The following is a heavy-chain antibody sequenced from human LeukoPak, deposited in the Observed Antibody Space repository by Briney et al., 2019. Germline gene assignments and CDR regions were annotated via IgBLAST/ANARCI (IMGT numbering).Heavy chain of an antibody. V-gene: IGHV3-66*01. CDR1: GFTVSNNY. Sequence: GGSLRLSCAASGFTVSNNYMSWVRQTPGKGLEWASVIYSGGSTYYADSVKGRFTISGDNSKNTLCLQMDSLRAEDTAVYYCARDRAAGNFDYWGQGTLVTVSS. D-gene: IGHD6-13*01. CDR2: IYSGGST. J-gene: IGHJ4*02. CDR3: ARDRAAGNFDY.